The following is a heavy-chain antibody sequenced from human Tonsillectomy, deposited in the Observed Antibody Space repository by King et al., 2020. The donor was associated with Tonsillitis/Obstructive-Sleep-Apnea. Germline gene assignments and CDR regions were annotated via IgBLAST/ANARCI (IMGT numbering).Heavy chain of an antibody. CDR2: ISGSGGST. Sequence: VQLVESGGGLVQPGGSLRLSCAASGFTFSSYDMCWVRQAPGKGLEWVSIISGSGGSTYYADSVKGRFTISRDNSKNTLYLQMNSLRAEDTATYYCAKVRHGSGSYDAVDIWGQGTMVTVSS. V-gene: IGHV3-23*04. D-gene: IGHD3-10*01. J-gene: IGHJ3*02. CDR3: AKVRHGSGSYDAVDI. CDR1: GFTFSSYD.